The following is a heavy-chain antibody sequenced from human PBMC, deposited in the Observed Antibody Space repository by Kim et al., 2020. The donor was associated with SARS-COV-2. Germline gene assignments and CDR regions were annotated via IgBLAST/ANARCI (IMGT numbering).Heavy chain of an antibody. V-gene: IGHV3-23*01. CDR2: ISGRGGST. J-gene: IGHJ4*02. D-gene: IGHD2-8*01. CDR3: ARNGVTYCFDY. Sequence: GGSLRLSCAVSGFTFSNYVMSWVRQAPGKGLEWVSDISGRGGSTYYADSVKGRFTISRDNSKNMLYLQMNSLRADDTALYYCARNGVTYCFDYWGQGTLVTVSS. CDR1: GFTFSNYV.